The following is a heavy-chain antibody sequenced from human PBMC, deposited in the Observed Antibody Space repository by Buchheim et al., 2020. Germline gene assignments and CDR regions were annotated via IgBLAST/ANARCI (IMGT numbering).Heavy chain of an antibody. J-gene: IGHJ4*02. CDR2: ISYDGSNK. D-gene: IGHD3-22*01. CDR1: GFTFSSYG. V-gene: IGHV3-30*18. CDR3: AKDLYTMIVFGYFDY. Sequence: QVQLVESGGGVVQPGRSLRLSCAASGFTFSSYGMHWVRQAPGKGLEWVAVISYDGSNKYYADSVKGRFTISRDNSKNTLYLQMNSLRAEDTAVYYCAKDLYTMIVFGYFDYWGQGTL.